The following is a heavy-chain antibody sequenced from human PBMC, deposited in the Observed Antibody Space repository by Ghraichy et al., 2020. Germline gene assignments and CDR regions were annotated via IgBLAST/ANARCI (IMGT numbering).Heavy chain of an antibody. V-gene: IGHV1-18*01. D-gene: IGHD3-22*01. Sequence: ASVKVSCKASGYTFTSYGIIWVRQAPGQGLEWMGWISGYNGDTKYPQNVQGRVAMTKDTSTSTAYMELRSLRSDDTAVYYCARGEPRGAYYYDVSAYFGHWGRGTLVTVSS. CDR2: ISGYNGDT. CDR3: ARGEPRGAYYYDVSAYFGH. J-gene: IGHJ1*01. CDR1: GYTFTSYG.